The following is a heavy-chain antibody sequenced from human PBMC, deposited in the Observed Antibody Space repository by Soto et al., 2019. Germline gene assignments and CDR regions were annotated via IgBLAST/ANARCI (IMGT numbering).Heavy chain of an antibody. CDR3: ARDFGEVGATAVYDI. J-gene: IGHJ3*02. CDR1: IFSFSLYW. D-gene: IGHD1-26*01. CDR2: INGDGSDT. Sequence: PGGSLRLSCAASIFSFSLYWMHWVRQAPGKGLVWVSRINGDGSDTSYGDSVKGRFTTSRDNAKNTLYLHMNSLGAEDTAVYYCARDFGEVGATAVYDIWGQGTMVTVSS. V-gene: IGHV3-74*01.